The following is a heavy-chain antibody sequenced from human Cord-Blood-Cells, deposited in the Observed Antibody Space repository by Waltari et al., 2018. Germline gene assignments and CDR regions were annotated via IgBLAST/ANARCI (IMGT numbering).Heavy chain of an antibody. Sequence: QVQLQESGPGLVKPSQTLSLTCTVSGGPISSGGYYWSWLRQHPGKGLEWIGYIYYSGSTYYNPSLKSRVTISVDTSKNQFSLKLSSVTAADTAVYYCARDNGIAADAFDIWGQGTMVTVSS. CDR1: GGPISSGGYY. CDR3: ARDNGIAADAFDI. CDR2: IYYSGST. J-gene: IGHJ3*02. D-gene: IGHD6-13*01. V-gene: IGHV4-31*03.